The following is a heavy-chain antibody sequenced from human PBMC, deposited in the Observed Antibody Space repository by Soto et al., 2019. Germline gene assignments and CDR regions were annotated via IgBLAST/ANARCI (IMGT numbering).Heavy chain of an antibody. Sequence: SVTVTCKASGFTITSSAVQWVRQARGQRLEWIGWIVVGSGNTNYAQKFQERVTITRDMSTSTAYMELSSLRSEDTAVYYCATDSAAVVTHNDAFDIWGQGTMVTVSS. V-gene: IGHV1-58*01. CDR2: IVVGSGNT. CDR3: ATDSAAVVTHNDAFDI. CDR1: GFTITSSA. D-gene: IGHD2-21*02. J-gene: IGHJ3*02.